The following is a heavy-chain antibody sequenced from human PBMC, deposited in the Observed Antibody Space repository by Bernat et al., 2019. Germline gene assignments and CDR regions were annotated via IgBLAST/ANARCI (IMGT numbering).Heavy chain of an antibody. CDR2: ISTTSSYA. J-gene: IGHJ5*02. V-gene: IGHV3-21*01. CDR3: AREGASYCSGNSCYDNWLDP. D-gene: IGHD2-2*01. CDR1: GFSFSDYR. Sequence: EVQLVESGGGLVKPGGSLRLSCAASGFSFSDYRMNWVRQAPGQGLEWVSLISTTSSYAYYADSVKGRFTISRDNAKNSLYLEMNSLRAEDTAVYYCAREGASYCSGNSCYDNWLDPWGQGTLVTVSS.